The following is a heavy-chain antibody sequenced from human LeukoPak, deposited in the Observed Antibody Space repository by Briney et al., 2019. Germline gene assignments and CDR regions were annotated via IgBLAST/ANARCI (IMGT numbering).Heavy chain of an antibody. V-gene: IGHV1-46*01. J-gene: IGHJ6*02. CDR2: INPSGGST. Sequence: ASVKVSCKASGYTFTSYYMHWVRQAPGQGLEWMGIINPSGGSTSYAQKFQGRVTMTRDTSTSTVYMELSSLRSEDTAVYHCATAITMVRRVGYYDMDVWGQGTTVTVSS. CDR3: ATAITMVRRVGYYDMDV. CDR1: GYTFTSYY. D-gene: IGHD3-10*01.